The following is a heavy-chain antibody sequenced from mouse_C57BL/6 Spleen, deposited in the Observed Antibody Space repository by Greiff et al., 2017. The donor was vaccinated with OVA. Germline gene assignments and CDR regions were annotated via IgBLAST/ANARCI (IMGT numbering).Heavy chain of an antibody. J-gene: IGHJ3*02. CDR1: GYSITSGYY. CDR2: ISYDGST. CDR3: ARDENPGWLG. V-gene: IGHV3-6*01. D-gene: IGHD1-2*01. Sequence: EVKLQESGPGLVKPSQSLSLTCSVTGYSITSGYYWNWIRQFPGNKLEWMGYISYDGSTNYNPSLKNRISITRDQSQNQSFLKLNSVTTEDTATYYCARDENPGWLGWGQGTLVTVSA.